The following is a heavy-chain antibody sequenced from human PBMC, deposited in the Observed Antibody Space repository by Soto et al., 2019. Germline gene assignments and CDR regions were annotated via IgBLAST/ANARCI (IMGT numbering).Heavy chain of an antibody. D-gene: IGHD7-27*01. Sequence: SETLSLTCTVSGGSISSGGYYWSWIRQHPGKGLEWIGYIYYSGSTYYNPSLKSRVTISVDTSKNQFSLKLSSVTAADTAVYYCARDPLLGYFDYWGQGTLVTVSS. J-gene: IGHJ4*02. CDR1: GGSISSGGYY. CDR2: IYYSGST. V-gene: IGHV4-31*03. CDR3: ARDPLLGYFDY.